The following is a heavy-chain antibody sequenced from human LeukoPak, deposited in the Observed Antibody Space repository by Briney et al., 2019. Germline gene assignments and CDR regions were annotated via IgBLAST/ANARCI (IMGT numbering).Heavy chain of an antibody. J-gene: IGHJ4*02. Sequence: GGSLRLSCAASGFTFNSFPMHWVRQAPGKGLEWVGLISFDGSDKSYADSVEGRFTISRDNSKNTLYLQMNSLSAEDTAVYYCARVLGFGSPPAYRGQGTLVSVSS. D-gene: IGHD3-10*01. CDR2: ISFDGSDK. CDR1: GFTFNSFP. V-gene: IGHV3-30*04. CDR3: ARVLGFGSPPAY.